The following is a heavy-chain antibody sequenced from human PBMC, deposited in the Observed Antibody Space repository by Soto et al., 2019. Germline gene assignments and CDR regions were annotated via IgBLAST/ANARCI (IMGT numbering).Heavy chain of an antibody. Sequence: QVHLVQSGAEVKKPGASVKVSCKGSGYAFTTYGITWVRQAPGQGLEWMGWISAHNGNTNYAQKLQGRVTVTRDTSSSTAYMELRSLRSDDTAVYYCARGRYGDYWGQGALVTVSS. CDR2: ISAHNGNT. CDR3: ARGRYGDY. CDR1: GYAFTTYG. V-gene: IGHV1-18*01. D-gene: IGHD1-1*01. J-gene: IGHJ4*02.